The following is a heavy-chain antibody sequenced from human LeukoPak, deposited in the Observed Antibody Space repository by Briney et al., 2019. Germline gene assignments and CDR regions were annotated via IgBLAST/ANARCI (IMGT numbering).Heavy chain of an antibody. V-gene: IGHV3-30*18. CDR3: AKDDPDGAVDI. CDR1: GFTLSSYG. Sequence: PGGSLRLSCAASGFTLSSYGMHWVRQAPGKGLEWVAVISYDGSDKYYVDSVKGRFTISRDNSKNTLYLQMNSLRAEDTAVYYCAKDDPDGAVDIWGQGTMVNVSS. J-gene: IGHJ3*02. CDR2: ISYDGSDK.